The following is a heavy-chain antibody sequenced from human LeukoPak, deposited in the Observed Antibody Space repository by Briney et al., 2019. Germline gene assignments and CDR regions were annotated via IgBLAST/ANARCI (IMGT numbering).Heavy chain of an antibody. CDR2: ISSSSSYI. CDR3: ARAMTTVAQTDY. J-gene: IGHJ4*02. CDR1: GFTFSSYS. Sequence: PGGSLRLSCAASGFTFSSYSMNWVRQAPGKGLEWVSSISSSSSYIYYADSVKGRFTISRDNAKNSLYLQMNSLRAEGTAVYYCARAMTTVAQTDYWGQGTLVTVSS. V-gene: IGHV3-21*01. D-gene: IGHD4-23*01.